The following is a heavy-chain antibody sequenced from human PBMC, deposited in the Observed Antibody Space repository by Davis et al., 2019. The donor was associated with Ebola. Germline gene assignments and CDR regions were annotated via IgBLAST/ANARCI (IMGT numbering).Heavy chain of an antibody. Sequence: GGSLRPSCAASGFTFSSFWMSWVRQAPGKGLEWVANTKQDGSEKYYVDSVKGRFTISRDNAKNSLYLQMNSLRAEDTAVYYCARGSKWELLTFAFDYWGQGTLVTVSS. CDR3: ARGSKWELLTFAFDY. V-gene: IGHV3-7*01. CDR2: TKQDGSEK. D-gene: IGHD1-26*01. CDR1: GFTFSSFW. J-gene: IGHJ4*02.